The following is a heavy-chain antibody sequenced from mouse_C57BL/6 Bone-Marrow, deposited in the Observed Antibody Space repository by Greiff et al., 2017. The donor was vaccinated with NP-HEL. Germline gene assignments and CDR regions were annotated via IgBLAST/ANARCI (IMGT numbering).Heavy chain of an antibody. Sequence: QVQLQQPGAELVRPGSSVKLSCKASGYTFTSYWMHWVKQRPIQGLEWIGNIDPSDSETHYNQKFKDKATLTVDKSSSTAYMQLSSLTSEDAAVYDCARRHYGSRWCFDVWGTGTTATVSS. CDR3: ARRHYGSRWCFDV. D-gene: IGHD1-1*01. CDR1: GYTFTSYW. V-gene: IGHV1-52*01. J-gene: IGHJ1*03. CDR2: IDPSDSET.